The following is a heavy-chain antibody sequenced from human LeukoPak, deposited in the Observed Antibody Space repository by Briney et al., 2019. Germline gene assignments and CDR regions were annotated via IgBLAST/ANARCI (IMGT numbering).Heavy chain of an antibody. CDR3: AITGYSSSWYQPNYYYYGMDV. D-gene: IGHD6-13*01. CDR2: ISSSGSYI. Sequence: GGSLRLSCAASGFTFSSYSMNWVRQAPGKGLEWVSSISSSGSYIYYADSVKGRFTISRDNAKNSLYLQMNSLRAEDTAVYYCAITGYSSSWYQPNYYYYGMDVWGQGTTVTVSS. V-gene: IGHV3-21*01. J-gene: IGHJ6*02. CDR1: GFTFSSYS.